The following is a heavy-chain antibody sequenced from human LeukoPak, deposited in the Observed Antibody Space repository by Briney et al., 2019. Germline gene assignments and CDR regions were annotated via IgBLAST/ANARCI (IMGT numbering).Heavy chain of an antibody. CDR3: AREARIVGTTTSAFDI. CDR1: GGSLSGGDYY. CDR2: VYHTGIT. J-gene: IGHJ3*02. D-gene: IGHD1-26*01. V-gene: IGHV4-30-2*01. Sequence: SETLSLTCTVSGGSLSGGDYYWSWIRQPPGKGLEWIGYVYHTGITHYNPSLKSRLTISVDRSKSQFSLELSPVTAADTAMYYCAREARIVGTTTSAFDIWGQGTKVTVSS.